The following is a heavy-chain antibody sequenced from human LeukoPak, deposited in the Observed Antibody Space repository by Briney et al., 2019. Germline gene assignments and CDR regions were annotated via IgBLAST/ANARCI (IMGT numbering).Heavy chain of an antibody. D-gene: IGHD6-19*01. J-gene: IGHJ4*02. CDR3: AKDGYDSSGWYYFDY. CDR2: ISGSDGST. V-gene: IGHV3-23*01. CDR1: GFTFSSCA. Sequence: GGSLRLSCAASGFTFSSCAMSWVRQAPGKGLEWASGISGSDGSTYYADSVKGRFTISRDNAKNTLYLQMNSLRAEDTAVYYCAKDGYDSSGWYYFDYWGQGTLVTVSS.